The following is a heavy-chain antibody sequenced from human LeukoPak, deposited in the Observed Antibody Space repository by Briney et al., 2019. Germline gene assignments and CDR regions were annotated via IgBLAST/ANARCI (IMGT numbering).Heavy chain of an antibody. D-gene: IGHD4-4*01. V-gene: IGHV5-51*01. Sequence: GESLKISCKTSGYSFTNYWIGWVRQMPGKGLEWMGIVWPGDSDTRYSSSFRGQVTISADKSTNTAYLQWSSLKASDTAIFYCARLLGKIQTVPPRYFDYWGQGTLVTVSS. CDR3: ARLLGKIQTVPPRYFDY. CDR2: VWPGDSDT. J-gene: IGHJ4*02. CDR1: GYSFTNYW.